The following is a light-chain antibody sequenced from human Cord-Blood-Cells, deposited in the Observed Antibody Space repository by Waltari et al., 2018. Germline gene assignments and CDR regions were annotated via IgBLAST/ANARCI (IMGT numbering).Light chain of an antibody. J-gene: IGKJ5*01. V-gene: IGKV3-11*01. CDR1: QSVSSY. CDR2: DAS. Sequence: EIVLTQSPATLSLSPGERATLYCRASQSVSSYLAWYQKKPGQAPRLLIYDASNRATGIPARFSGSGSGTDFTLTISSLEPEDFAVYYCQQRSNWPPEITFGQGTRLEIK. CDR3: QQRSNWPPEIT.